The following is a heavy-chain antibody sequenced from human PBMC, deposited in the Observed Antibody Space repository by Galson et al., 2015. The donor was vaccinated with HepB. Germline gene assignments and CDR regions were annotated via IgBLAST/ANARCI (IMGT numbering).Heavy chain of an antibody. Sequence: SVKVSCKASGGTFSSYAISWVRQAPGQGLEWMGGIIPIFGTANYAQTFQGRVTITADESTSTAYMELSSLRSEDTAVYYCARGSIMVPAAIRWGQGTLVTVSS. CDR3: ARGSIMVPAAIR. V-gene: IGHV1-69*13. J-gene: IGHJ4*02. CDR2: IIPIFGTA. CDR1: GGTFSSYA. D-gene: IGHD2-2*02.